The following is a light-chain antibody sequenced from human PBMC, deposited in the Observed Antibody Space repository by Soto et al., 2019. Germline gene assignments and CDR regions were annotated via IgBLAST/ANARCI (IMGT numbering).Light chain of an antibody. J-gene: IGKJ1*01. CDR3: QQYNTWPRT. V-gene: IGKV3-15*01. CDR1: QSVSSD. CDR2: GAS. Sequence: EIVMTHSPATLAVSPGERATLSSRASQSVSSDLAWYHQKPGQAPPLLIYGASSRSTGIPARFSGSGSGTEFILTIISLQSEDFAVYYCQQYNTWPRTFGQGTKVDI.